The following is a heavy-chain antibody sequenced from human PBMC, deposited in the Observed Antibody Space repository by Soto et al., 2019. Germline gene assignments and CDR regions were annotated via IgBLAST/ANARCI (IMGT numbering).Heavy chain of an antibody. CDR2: ISSSSSYT. CDR3: ARDRAGADDAFDI. CDR1: GFTFSDYY. J-gene: IGHJ3*02. V-gene: IGHV3-11*06. D-gene: IGHD3-10*01. Sequence: GGSLRLSCAASGFTFSDYYMSWIRQAPGKGLEWVSYISSSSSYTNYADSVKGRFTISRDNAKNSLYLQMNSLRAEDTAVYYCARDRAGADDAFDIWGQGTMVTVSS.